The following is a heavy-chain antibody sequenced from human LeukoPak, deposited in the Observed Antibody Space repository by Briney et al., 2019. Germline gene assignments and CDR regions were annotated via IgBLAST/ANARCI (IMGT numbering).Heavy chain of an antibody. CDR1: GFTVSSNY. J-gene: IGHJ4*02. CDR2: IYSGGST. CDR3: ARDRGILTGYLDY. D-gene: IGHD3-9*01. V-gene: IGHV3-53*01. Sequence: GGSLRLSCAASGFTVSSNYMSWVRQAPGKGLEWVSVIYSGGSTYYADSVKGRFTISRDNSKNTLYLQMNSLRAEDTAVYYCARDRGILTGYLDYWGQGTPVTVSS.